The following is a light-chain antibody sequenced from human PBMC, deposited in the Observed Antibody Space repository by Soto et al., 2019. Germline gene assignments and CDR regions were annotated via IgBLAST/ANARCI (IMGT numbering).Light chain of an antibody. CDR1: SGHSSYI. Sequence: LVLTQSSSASASLGSSVRLTCTLSSGHSSYIIAWHQQQPGKAPRLLMKVEGSGSYDKGSGVPDRFSGSSSGADRYLTISNLQFEDEADYFCETWDNNTWVSGGGTKLPVL. J-gene: IGLJ3*02. V-gene: IGLV4-60*02. CDR3: ETWDNNTWV. CDR2: VEGSGSY.